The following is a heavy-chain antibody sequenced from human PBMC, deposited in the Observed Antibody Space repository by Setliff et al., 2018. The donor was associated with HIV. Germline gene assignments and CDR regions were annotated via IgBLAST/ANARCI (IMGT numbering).Heavy chain of an antibody. CDR3: AKTIGRYFDIFDN. CDR2: INHSGNT. Sequence: PSETLSLTCAVYGGSFNGYYWSWIRQPPGKGLEWIGEINHSGNTNYNPSLKSRVTTSVDTPKNQFSLKLNSVTAADTAVYYCAKTIGRYFDIFDNWGQGTLVTVSS. J-gene: IGHJ4*02. CDR1: GGSFNGYY. D-gene: IGHD3-9*01. V-gene: IGHV4-34*01.